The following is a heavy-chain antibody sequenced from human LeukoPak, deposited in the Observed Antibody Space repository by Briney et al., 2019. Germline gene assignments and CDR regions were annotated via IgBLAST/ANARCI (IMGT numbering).Heavy chain of an antibody. CDR3: AKGRGEYYYDSSGYYYDPGFDY. Sequence: GRSLRLSCADSGFTFSSYGMHWVRQAPGKGLEWVAVISYHGSNKYYADSVKGRFTISRDNSKNTLYLQMNSLRAEDTAVYYCAKGRGEYYYDSSGYYYDPGFDYWGQGTLVTVSS. CDR1: GFTFSSYG. V-gene: IGHV3-30*18. J-gene: IGHJ4*02. CDR2: ISYHGSNK. D-gene: IGHD3-22*01.